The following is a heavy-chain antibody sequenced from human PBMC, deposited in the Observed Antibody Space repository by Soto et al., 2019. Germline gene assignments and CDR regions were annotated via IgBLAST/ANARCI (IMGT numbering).Heavy chain of an antibody. CDR1: GYTFTGYY. V-gene: IGHV1-2*02. D-gene: IGHD6-13*01. CDR2: INPNSGGT. CDR3: ASSIAAASFAFDI. Sequence: ASVKVSCKASGYTFTGYYMHWVRQAPGQGLEWMGWINPNSGGTNYAQKFQGRVTITRDTSASTAYMELSSLRSEDTAVYYCASSIAAASFAFDIWGQGTMVTVSS. J-gene: IGHJ3*02.